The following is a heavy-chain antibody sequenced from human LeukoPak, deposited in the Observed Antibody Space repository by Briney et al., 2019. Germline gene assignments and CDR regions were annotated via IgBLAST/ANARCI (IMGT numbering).Heavy chain of an antibody. V-gene: IGHV4-4*07. CDR1: GGSISSYY. CDR2: IYTSGST. Sequence: SETLSLTCTVSGGSISSYYWSWIRQPAGKGLEWIGRIYTSGSTNYNPSLKSRVTMSVDTSKNQFSLKLSSVTAADTAVYYCARGTGRNGYYYRYNWFDPWGQGTLVTVSS. D-gene: IGHD3-22*01. CDR3: ARGTGRNGYYYRYNWFDP. J-gene: IGHJ5*02.